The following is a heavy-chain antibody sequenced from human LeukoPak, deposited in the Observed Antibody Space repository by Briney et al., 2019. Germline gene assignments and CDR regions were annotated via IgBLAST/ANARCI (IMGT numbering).Heavy chain of an antibody. Sequence: GGSLRLSCAASTFTFSRYAMAWVRQAPGKGLEWVSAISPTGASTYYADSVKGRFTISRDNSKNTLSLEMNSLRAEDTAIYYCVRDGDAYNFDYWGQGTLVTVSS. V-gene: IGHV3-23*01. D-gene: IGHD5-24*01. CDR3: VRDGDAYNFDY. CDR1: TFTFSRYA. CDR2: ISPTGAST. J-gene: IGHJ4*02.